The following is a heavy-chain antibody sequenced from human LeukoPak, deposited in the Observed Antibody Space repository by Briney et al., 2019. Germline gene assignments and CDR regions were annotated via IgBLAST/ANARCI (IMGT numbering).Heavy chain of an antibody. CDR3: AKHQRGGYDSPSHC. J-gene: IGHJ4*02. CDR1: GFTFSSYA. V-gene: IGHV3-30-3*02. Sequence: PGRSLRLSCAASGFTFSSYAIHWVRQAPGKGLEWVAVISYDGSNKYYADSVKGRFTISRDTSKNTLYLQMNSLRGEDTAIYYCAKHQRGGYDSPSHCWGQGTLVTVSS. CDR2: ISYDGSNK. D-gene: IGHD5-12*01.